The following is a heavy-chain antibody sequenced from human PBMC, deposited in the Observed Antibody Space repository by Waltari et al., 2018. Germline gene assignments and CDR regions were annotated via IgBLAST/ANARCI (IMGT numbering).Heavy chain of an antibody. V-gene: IGHV3-21*01. J-gene: IGHJ6*02. CDR1: GFTFSSYS. CDR2: MRSGRMYI. Sequence: EVQLVESGGGLVKPGGSLRLSCAASGFTFSSYSMNWVRQAQGKGREWVSSMRSGRMYIYYADSVKGRVTIARDNAKNSLYLQMNSLRAEDTAGYYCARVAGSWQSYYYYYYGMDVWGQGTTVTVSS. CDR3: ARVAGSWQSYYYYYYGMDV. D-gene: IGHD6-13*01.